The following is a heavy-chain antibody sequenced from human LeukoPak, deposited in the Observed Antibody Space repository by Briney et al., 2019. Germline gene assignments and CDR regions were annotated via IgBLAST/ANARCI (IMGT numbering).Heavy chain of an antibody. CDR3: AKALTYYYYMDV. CDR2: IRYDGSNK. CDR1: GFTFSSYG. Sequence: GSLRLSCAASGFTFSSYGMHWVRQAPGKGLEWVAFIRYDGSNKYYADSVKGRFTISRDNSKNTLYLQMNSLRAEDTAVYYCAKALTYYYYMDVWGKGITVTVSS. V-gene: IGHV3-30*02. J-gene: IGHJ6*03.